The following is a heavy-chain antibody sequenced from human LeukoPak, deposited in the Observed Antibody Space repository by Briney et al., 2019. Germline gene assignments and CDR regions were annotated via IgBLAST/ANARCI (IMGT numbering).Heavy chain of an antibody. V-gene: IGHV1-58*02. J-gene: IGHJ4*02. CDR1: GFTFSTSA. CDR3: AAEEMATIGLNY. Sequence: SVKVSCKASGFTFSTSAIQWVRQARGQRLEWIGWIVVGNGNTNYAQKFQRRVTVTRDMSTSTAYLELSSLRSEDTAVYYCAAEEMATIGLNYWGQGTLVTVSS. CDR2: IVVGNGNT. D-gene: IGHD5-24*01.